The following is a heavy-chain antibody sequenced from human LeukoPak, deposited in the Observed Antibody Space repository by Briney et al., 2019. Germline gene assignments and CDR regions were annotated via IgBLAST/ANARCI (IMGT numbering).Heavy chain of an antibody. CDR1: GFTFSSYA. D-gene: IGHD2-2*01. Sequence: GGSLRLSCAASGFTFSSYAMNWVRQAPGKGLEWVSTISGSGGSKHYADSVEGRFTISRDNAKNSLYLQMNSLRAEDTAVYYCARAQPAAIEGPGFDYWGQGTLVTVSS. CDR3: ARAQPAAIEGPGFDY. V-gene: IGHV3-23*01. CDR2: ISGSGGSK. J-gene: IGHJ4*02.